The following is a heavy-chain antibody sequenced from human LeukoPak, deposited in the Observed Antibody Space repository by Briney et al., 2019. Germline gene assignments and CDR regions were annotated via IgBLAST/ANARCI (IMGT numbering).Heavy chain of an antibody. V-gene: IGHV4-34*01. Sequence: SETLSLTCAVYGGSFSGYYWSWIRQPPGKGLEWIGEINHSGSTNYNPSLKSRVTISVDTSKNQFSLKLSSVTAADTAVYYCARGTPTEQWLPHFDYWGQGTLVTVSS. CDR2: INHSGST. CDR3: ARGTPTEQWLPHFDY. J-gene: IGHJ4*02. CDR1: GGSFSGYY. D-gene: IGHD6-19*01.